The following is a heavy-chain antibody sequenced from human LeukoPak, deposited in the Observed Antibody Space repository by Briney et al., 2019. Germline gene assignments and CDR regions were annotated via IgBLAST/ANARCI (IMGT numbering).Heavy chain of an antibody. Sequence: PGGSLRLSCAASGFTFSSYAMSWVRQAPGKGLEWVSAISGSGGSTYYADSVKGRFTISRDNSKNTLYLQMNSLRAEDTTVYYCAKLNDYGSGKAGWGQGTLVTVSS. J-gene: IGHJ4*02. CDR1: GFTFSSYA. D-gene: IGHD3-10*01. CDR2: ISGSGGST. CDR3: AKLNDYGSGKAG. V-gene: IGHV3-23*01.